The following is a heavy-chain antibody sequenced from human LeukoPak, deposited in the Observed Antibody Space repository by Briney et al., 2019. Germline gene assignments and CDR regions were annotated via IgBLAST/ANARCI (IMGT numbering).Heavy chain of an antibody. CDR1: GYTFPSYY. CDR3: ARGKVVAGTPGQNSWDY. J-gene: IGHJ4*02. V-gene: IGHV1-46*01. CDR2: INPSGGNT. Sequence: GASVKVSCKASGYTFPSYYMHWVRQAPGQGLEWMGVINPSGGNTNSAQKFQGRVTMTRDTSTRTVYMELSSLRSEDTAVYYCARGKVVAGTPGQNSWDYWGQGTLVTVSS. D-gene: IGHD6-19*01.